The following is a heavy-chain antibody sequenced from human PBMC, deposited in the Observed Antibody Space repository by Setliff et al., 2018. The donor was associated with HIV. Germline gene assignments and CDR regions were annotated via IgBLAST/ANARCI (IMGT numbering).Heavy chain of an antibody. CDR3: ARDPRVDAFDY. V-gene: IGHV3-30*04. CDR1: GFIFGDYA. Sequence: GGSLRLSCAASGFIFGDYAIHCVRQAPGKGLEWVAAVSYDGTKTYYADSVKGRFTLSRDNSKDTAFLQMNSLTVEDTAVYYCARDPRVDAFDYWGQGTLVTVSS. J-gene: IGHJ4*02. CDR2: VSYDGTKT.